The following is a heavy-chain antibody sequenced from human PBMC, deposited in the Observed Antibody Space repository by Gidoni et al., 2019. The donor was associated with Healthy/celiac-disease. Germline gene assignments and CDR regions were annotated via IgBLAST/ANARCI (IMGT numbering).Heavy chain of an antibody. Sequence: QVQLVQSGAEVKKPGASVKVSCKVSGYTLTELSMHWVRQAPGKGLEWMGGFDPEDGETIYAQKFQGRVTMTEDTSTDTAYMELSSLRSEDTAVYYCATRVSYYYGSGSYCNWFDPWGQGTLVTVSS. V-gene: IGHV1-24*01. CDR2: FDPEDGET. CDR1: GYTLTELS. J-gene: IGHJ5*02. CDR3: ATRVSYYYGSGSYCNWFDP. D-gene: IGHD3-10*01.